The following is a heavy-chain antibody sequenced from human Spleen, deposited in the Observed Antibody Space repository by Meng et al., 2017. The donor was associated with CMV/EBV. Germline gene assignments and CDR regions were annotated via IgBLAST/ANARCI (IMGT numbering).Heavy chain of an antibody. V-gene: IGHV4-39*07. J-gene: IGHJ4*02. CDR1: GDSISRSAHY. D-gene: IGHD2-8*01. Sequence: SETLSLTCTVSGDSISRSAHYWGWIRQPPGKGLEWIGSIYYSGSTYYSPSLKSRVTISIDTSKNQFSLMLNAVTAADAAVYCCARDTNYLTYWGQGKLVTVSS. CDR2: IYYSGST. CDR3: ARDTNYLTY.